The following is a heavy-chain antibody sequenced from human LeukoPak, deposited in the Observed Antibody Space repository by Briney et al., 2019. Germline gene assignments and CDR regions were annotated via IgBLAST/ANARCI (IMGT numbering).Heavy chain of an antibody. V-gene: IGHV3-7*03. CDR2: INHNGNVN. D-gene: IGHD4-17*01. CDR1: GFTFSSYW. CDR3: ARAGGSTVSHSDY. J-gene: IGHJ4*02. Sequence: GGSLRLSCAASGFTFSSYWMNWARQAPGKGLEWVASINHNGNVNYYVDSVKGRFTISRDNAKNSLYLQMSNLRAEDTAVYYCARAGGSTVSHSDYWGQGTLVTVSS.